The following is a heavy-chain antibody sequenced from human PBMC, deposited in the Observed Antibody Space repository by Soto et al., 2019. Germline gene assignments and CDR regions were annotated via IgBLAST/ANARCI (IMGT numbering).Heavy chain of an antibody. J-gene: IGHJ4*02. CDR2: IYYSGST. D-gene: IGHD6-19*01. CDR1: GGSISSSSYY. Sequence: QLQLQESGPGLVKPSETLSLTCTVSGGSISSSSYYWGWIRQPPGKGLEWIGSIYYSGSTYYNPSLKSRVTISVYTSKTQVSLTLSPVTAADTAVYYCARPTIAVAGTGHYFDYWGQGTLVTVSS. CDR3: ARPTIAVAGTGHYFDY. V-gene: IGHV4-39*01.